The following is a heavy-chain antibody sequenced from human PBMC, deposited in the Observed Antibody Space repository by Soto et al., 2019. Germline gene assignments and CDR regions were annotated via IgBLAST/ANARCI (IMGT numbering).Heavy chain of an antibody. CDR3: ARSCSGYYPLGY. CDR2: IIPIFGTA. Sequence: SVKVSCKASGGTFSSYAISWVRQAPGQGLEWMGGIIPIFGTANYAQKFQGRVTITADESTSTAYMELSSLRSEDTAVYYCARSCSGYYPLGYWGQGTLVTVSS. J-gene: IGHJ4*02. D-gene: IGHD3-22*01. CDR1: GGTFSSYA. V-gene: IGHV1-69*13.